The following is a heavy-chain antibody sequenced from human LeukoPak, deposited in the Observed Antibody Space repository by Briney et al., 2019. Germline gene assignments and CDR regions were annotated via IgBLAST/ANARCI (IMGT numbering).Heavy chain of an antibody. CDR3: ARAYYYGSGSSFRYYFDY. CDR2: INPSGGST. V-gene: IGHV1-46*01. D-gene: IGHD3-10*01. CDR1: GYTFTSYY. Sequence: ASVKVSCKASGYTFTSYYMHWVRQAPGHGLEWMGIINPSGGSTSYAQKFQGRVTMTRDTSTSTVYMELSSLRSEDTAVYYCARAYYYGSGSSFRYYFDYWGQGTLVTVSS. J-gene: IGHJ4*02.